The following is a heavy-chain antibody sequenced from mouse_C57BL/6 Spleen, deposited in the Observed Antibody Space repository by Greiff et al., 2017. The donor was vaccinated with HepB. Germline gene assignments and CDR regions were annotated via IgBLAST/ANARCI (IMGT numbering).Heavy chain of an antibody. CDR1: GYTFTSYW. V-gene: IGHV1-50*01. J-gene: IGHJ2*01. CDR3: ARWDDGYYDY. D-gene: IGHD2-3*01. Sequence: VQLQQPGAELVKPGASVKLSCKASGYTFTSYWMQWVQQRPGQGLEWIGEIDPSDSYTNYNQKFKGKATLTVDTSSSTAYMQLSSLTSEDSAVYYCARWDDGYYDYWGQGTTLTVSS. CDR2: IDPSDSYT.